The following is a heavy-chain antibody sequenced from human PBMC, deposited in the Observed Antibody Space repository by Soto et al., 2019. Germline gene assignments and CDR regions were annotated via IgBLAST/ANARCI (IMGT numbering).Heavy chain of an antibody. CDR1: GYTFTSYG. CDR3: ARDQGIAAAGSLSDY. Sequence: RASVKVSCKASGYTFTSYGISWVLQAPGQGLEWMGWISAYNGNTNYAQKLQGRVTMTTDTSTSTAYMELRSLRSDDTAVYYCARDQGIAAAGSLSDYWGQGTLVTVSS. J-gene: IGHJ4*02. V-gene: IGHV1-18*01. CDR2: ISAYNGNT. D-gene: IGHD6-13*01.